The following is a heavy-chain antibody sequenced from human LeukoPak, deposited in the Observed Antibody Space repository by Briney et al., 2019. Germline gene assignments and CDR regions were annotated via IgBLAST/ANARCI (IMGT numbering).Heavy chain of an antibody. V-gene: IGHV3-53*01. CDR1: GFTVSSNY. CDR3: ARDSDSSSWFDP. D-gene: IGHD6-19*01. J-gene: IGHJ5*02. CDR2: IYSGGST. Sequence: GGSLRLSCAASGFTVSSNYMSWVRQAPGKGLEWVSVIYSGGSTYYADSVKGRFTISRDNSKNTLYLQMNSLRAEDTAVYYCARDSDSSSWFDPWGQGTLVTVSS.